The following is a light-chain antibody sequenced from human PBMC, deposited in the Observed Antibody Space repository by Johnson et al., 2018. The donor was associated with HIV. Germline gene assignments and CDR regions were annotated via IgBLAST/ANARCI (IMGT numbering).Light chain of an antibody. Sequence: QSVLTQPPSVSAAPGQKVTISCSGSSSNIGNNYVSWYQQLPGTAPKLLIYENNKRPSGIADRFSASKSGTSATLDITGLQTGDAADYYCGAWDSGLTAHFVCGSGTTITFL. CDR1: SSNIGNNY. CDR3: GAWDSGLTAHFV. CDR2: ENN. V-gene: IGLV1-51*02. J-gene: IGLJ1*01.